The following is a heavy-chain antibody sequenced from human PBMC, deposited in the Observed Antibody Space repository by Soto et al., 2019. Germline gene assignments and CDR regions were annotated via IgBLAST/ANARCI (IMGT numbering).Heavy chain of an antibody. Sequence: GGSLRLSCAASGFTFSSYAMHWVRQAPGKGLEWVAVISYDGSNKYYADSVKGRFTISRDNSKNTLYLQMNSLRAEDTAVYYGARDRDYYDSSGYYYFDYWGQGTLVTVSS. CDR2: ISYDGSNK. D-gene: IGHD3-22*01. J-gene: IGHJ4*02. CDR3: ARDRDYYDSSGYYYFDY. CDR1: GFTFSSYA. V-gene: IGHV3-30*04.